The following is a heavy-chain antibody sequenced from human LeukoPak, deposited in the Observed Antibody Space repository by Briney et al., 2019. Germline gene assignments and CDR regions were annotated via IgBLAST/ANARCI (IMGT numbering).Heavy chain of an antibody. Sequence: GGSLRLSCAASGFTLSNHWMIWVRQAPGKGLECVANIKQDGIEKYYLDSVKGRFTISRDNAKNSLYLQMNSLRVEDTAVYYCALGEWLQPFDYWGQGTLVTVSS. CDR1: GFTLSNHW. CDR2: IKQDGIEK. D-gene: IGHD5-24*01. V-gene: IGHV3-7*01. CDR3: ALGEWLQPFDY. J-gene: IGHJ4*02.